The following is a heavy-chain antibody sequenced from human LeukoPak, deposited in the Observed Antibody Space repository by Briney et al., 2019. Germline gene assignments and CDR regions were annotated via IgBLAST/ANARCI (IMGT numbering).Heavy chain of an antibody. Sequence: PGGSLRLSCAASGFTFSSYWMHWVRQAPGKGLVWVSRINSDGSNTNYADSVKGRFTISRDNAKNTLYLQMNSLRAGDTAVFYCARVRDISGHWGFLDYWGQGTLVTVSS. V-gene: IGHV3-74*01. J-gene: IGHJ4*02. D-gene: IGHD6-19*01. CDR1: GFTFSSYW. CDR2: INSDGSNT. CDR3: ARVRDISGHWGFLDY.